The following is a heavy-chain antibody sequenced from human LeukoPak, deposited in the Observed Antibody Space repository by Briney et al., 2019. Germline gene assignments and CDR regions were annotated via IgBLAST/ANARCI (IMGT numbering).Heavy chain of an antibody. V-gene: IGHV1-69-2*01. CDR3: AGSIAARSVPDY. J-gene: IGHJ4*02. D-gene: IGHD6-6*01. CDR2: VDPKDGET. CDR1: KYTFTDYY. Sequence: GASVKVSCKASKYTFTDYYIHWVQQALGKGLEWMGRVDPKDGETIFAEKFQGRVTIIADTSTDTAYMELSSLRSEDTAVYYCAGSIAARSVPDYWGQGTLVTVSS.